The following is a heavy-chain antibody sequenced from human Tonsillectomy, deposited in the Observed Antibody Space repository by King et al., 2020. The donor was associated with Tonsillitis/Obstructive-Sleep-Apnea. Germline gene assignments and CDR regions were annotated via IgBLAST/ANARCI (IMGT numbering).Heavy chain of an antibody. D-gene: IGHD6-19*01. J-gene: IGHJ4*02. CDR3: ALRSGWYPSAFGF. Sequence: PLQESGPGLVKPSGTLSLTCAVSGASISSSNWWTWVRQPPGKGLEWLGEIYHSGNTNYNPCLKSRVTISLDKSNNQVSLDLSSVTAADTAVYYCALRSGWYPSAFGFWGRGTLVTVSS. CDR1: GASISSSNW. CDR2: IYHSGNT. V-gene: IGHV4-4*02.